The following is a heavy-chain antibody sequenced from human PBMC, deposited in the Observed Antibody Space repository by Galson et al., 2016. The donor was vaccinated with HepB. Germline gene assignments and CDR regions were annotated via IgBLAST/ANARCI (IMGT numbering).Heavy chain of an antibody. J-gene: IGHJ6*02. CDR2: ISISGSPI. D-gene: IGHD2/OR15-2a*01. CDR3: ARMFCTSTNFYEGGGMDV. Sequence: SLRLSCAASGFTLRTYSMNWVRQAPGKGLEWLSYISISGSPIYYADSVKGRFTISRDDAQNSLHLQMNSLRDEDTALYYCARMFCTSTNFYEGGGMDVWGQGTTVTVSS. V-gene: IGHV3-48*02. CDR1: GFTLRTYS.